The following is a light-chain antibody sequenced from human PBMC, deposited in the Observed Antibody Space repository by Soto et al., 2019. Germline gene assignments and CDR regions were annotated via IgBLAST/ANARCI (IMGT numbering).Light chain of an antibody. CDR3: QQYDSYPYT. CDR1: QNIANW. Sequence: DIHMTQSPSTLSASLGDRVTITCRASQNIANWLAWYQQRPGKASELLIYAASSLQSGVPSRFSGSGSGTDFTLTISSLQPDDFATYYCQQYDSYPYTFGQGTKVEIK. J-gene: IGKJ2*01. CDR2: AAS. V-gene: IGKV1-5*01.